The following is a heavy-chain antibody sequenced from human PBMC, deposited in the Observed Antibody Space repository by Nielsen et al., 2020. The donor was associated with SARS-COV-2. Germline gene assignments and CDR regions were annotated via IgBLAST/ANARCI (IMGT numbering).Heavy chain of an antibody. J-gene: IGHJ6*02. V-gene: IGHV1-69*13. Sequence: SVKVSCKASGGTFSSYAISWVRQAPGQGLEWMGGIIPIFGTANYAQKFQGRVTITADESTSTAYMELSSLRSEDTAVYYCARNYQIFGVVIYYYYGTDVWGQGTTVTVSS. CDR1: GGTFSSYA. D-gene: IGHD3-3*01. CDR2: IIPIFGTA. CDR3: ARNYQIFGVVIYYYYGTDV.